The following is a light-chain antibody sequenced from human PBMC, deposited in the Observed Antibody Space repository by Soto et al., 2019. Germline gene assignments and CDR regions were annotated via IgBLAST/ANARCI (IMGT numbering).Light chain of an antibody. Sequence: QSALTQPPSAAGSPGQSVTISCTGTSGDIGGYDYVSWYQQHPGKAPKLMIYEVTKRPLGVPDRFSGSKSGNPASLTVSGLQAEDEADYYCSSYAGSKNPYVFGTGTKLNVL. V-gene: IGLV2-8*01. CDR2: EVT. CDR1: SGDIGGYDY. J-gene: IGLJ1*01. CDR3: SSYAGSKNPYV.